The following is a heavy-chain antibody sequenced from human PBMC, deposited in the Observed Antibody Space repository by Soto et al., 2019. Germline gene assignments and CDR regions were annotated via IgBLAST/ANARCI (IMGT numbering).Heavy chain of an antibody. CDR1: GGTFSSYA. CDR3: SSSCISTSCSNPPDYYYYGMDV. V-gene: IGHV1-69*12. D-gene: IGHD2-2*01. Sequence: QVQLVQSGAEVKKPGSSVKVSCKASGGTFSSYAISWVRQAPGQGLEWMGGIIPIFGTANYAQKFQGRVMITADESTSTAYMELSSMRSEDTAVYYCSSSCISTSCSNPPDYYYYGMDVWGQGTTVTVSS. CDR2: IIPIFGTA. J-gene: IGHJ6*02.